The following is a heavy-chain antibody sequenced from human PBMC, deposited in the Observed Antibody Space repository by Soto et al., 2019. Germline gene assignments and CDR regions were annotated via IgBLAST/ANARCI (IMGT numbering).Heavy chain of an antibody. D-gene: IGHD3-10*01. Sequence: PSETLSLTCTVSGGSISSGDYYWSWIRQPPGKGLEWIGYIYYSGSTYYNPSLKSRVTISVDTSKNQFSLKLSSVTAADTAVYYCARERGYGSGSSPFDYWGQGTLVTVSS. CDR3: ARERGYGSGSSPFDY. CDR1: GGSISSGDYY. CDR2: IYYSGST. J-gene: IGHJ4*02. V-gene: IGHV4-30-4*01.